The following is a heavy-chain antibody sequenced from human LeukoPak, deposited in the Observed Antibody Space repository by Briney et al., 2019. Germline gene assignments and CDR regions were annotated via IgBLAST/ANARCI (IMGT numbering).Heavy chain of an antibody. D-gene: IGHD3-3*01. V-gene: IGHV3-30*03. CDR3: ARDLGPYYDFWSGYYPLDY. Sequence: QPGGSLRLSCAASGFTFSSYGMHWVRQAPGKGLEWVAVISYDGSNKYYADSVKGRFTISRDNSKNTLYLQMNSLRAEDTAVYYCARDLGPYYDFWSGYYPLDYWGQGTLVTVSS. CDR1: GFTFSSYG. J-gene: IGHJ4*02. CDR2: ISYDGSNK.